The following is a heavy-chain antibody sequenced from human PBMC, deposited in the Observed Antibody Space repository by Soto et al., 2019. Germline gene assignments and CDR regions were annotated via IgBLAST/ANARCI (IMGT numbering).Heavy chain of an antibody. V-gene: IGHV3-53*02. J-gene: IGHJ6*02. CDR2: IYSGGST. CDR1: GFTVSSNY. Sequence: EVQLVETGGGLIQPGGSLRLSCAASGFTVSSNYMSWVRQAPGKGLEWVSVIYSGGSTYYADSVKGRFTISRDNSKNTLYLQMNSLRAEDTAVYYCARVRENYDFWIGYDVAGMDVWGQGTTVTVSS. CDR3: ARVRENYDFWIGYDVAGMDV. D-gene: IGHD3-3*01.